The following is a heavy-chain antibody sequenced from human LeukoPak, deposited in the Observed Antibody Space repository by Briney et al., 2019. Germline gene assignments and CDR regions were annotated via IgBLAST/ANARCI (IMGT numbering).Heavy chain of an antibody. V-gene: IGHV3-74*01. Sequence: PGGSLRLSCAASGFTFSSYWMHWVRQVPGKGLAWVSRINEVGSATSNADSVKGRFIISRDNAKNALYLQMNSLRAEDTAVYYCVRDMFGGRDYWGQGTLVTVSS. CDR3: VRDMFGGRDY. CDR2: INEVGSAT. J-gene: IGHJ4*02. D-gene: IGHD3-10*02. CDR1: GFTFSSYW.